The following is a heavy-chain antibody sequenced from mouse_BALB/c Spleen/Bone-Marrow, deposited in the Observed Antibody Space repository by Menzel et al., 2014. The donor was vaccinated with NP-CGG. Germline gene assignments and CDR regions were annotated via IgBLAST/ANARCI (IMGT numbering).Heavy chain of an antibody. J-gene: IGHJ4*01. CDR2: IWSDGST. Sequence: VQLQQSGPGLVAPSQSLSITCTVSGFSLTSYGVHWVRQPPGKGLEWLVVIWSDGSTTYNSALKSRLSISKDNSKSQVFLKMNSLQTDDTAMYYCARSSPTTWAMDYWGQGTSVTVSS. V-gene: IGHV2-6*02. D-gene: IGHD2-12*01. CDR1: GFSLTSYG. CDR3: ARSSPTTWAMDY.